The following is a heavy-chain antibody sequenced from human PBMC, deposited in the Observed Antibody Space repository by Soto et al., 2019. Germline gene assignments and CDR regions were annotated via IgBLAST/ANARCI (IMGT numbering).Heavy chain of an antibody. Sequence: QVPLVQSGAEVKKPGASVKVSCKASGYTFTRYGISWVRQAPGQGLEWVGWISAYNGNTNYAQKLQGRVTMTKDTSTSTVYMELRSLRSDDTAVYYCARLDSDYDYYYAMDVWGQGTTVTVSS. CDR3: ARLDSDYDYYYAMDV. D-gene: IGHD5-18*01. CDR1: GYTFTRYG. V-gene: IGHV1-18*01. CDR2: ISAYNGNT. J-gene: IGHJ6*02.